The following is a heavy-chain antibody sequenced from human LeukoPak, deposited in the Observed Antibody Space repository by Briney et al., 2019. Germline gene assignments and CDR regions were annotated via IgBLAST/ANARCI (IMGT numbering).Heavy chain of an antibody. CDR2: TYYRSKWYT. V-gene: IGHV6-1*01. J-gene: IGHJ4*02. CDR3: ARTTGTFDC. Sequence: SQTLSLTCAISGDIVSSKSAAWNWVRQSPSRGLDWLGRTYYRSKWYTEFAPSVKSRITINPDTSKNQFSLQLKSVTPEDTAVYYCARTTGTFDCWGQGTLVTVSS. D-gene: IGHD1-1*01. CDR1: GDIVSSKSAA.